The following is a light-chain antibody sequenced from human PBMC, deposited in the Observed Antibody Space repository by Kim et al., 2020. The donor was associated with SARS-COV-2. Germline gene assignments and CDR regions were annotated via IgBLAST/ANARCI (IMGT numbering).Light chain of an antibody. Sequence: SASTGDKVTITCRAGQGIYDHLAWYQQKPGKAPKLLINVASTLQSGVPSRFSGSRFGTDFTLTISGLQSEDFATYSCQQFNTYPYTFGQGTKLEI. CDR2: VAS. J-gene: IGKJ2*01. CDR1: QGIYDH. CDR3: QQFNTYPYT. V-gene: IGKV1-8*01.